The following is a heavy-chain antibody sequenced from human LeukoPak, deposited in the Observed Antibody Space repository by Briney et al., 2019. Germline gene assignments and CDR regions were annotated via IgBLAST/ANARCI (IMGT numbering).Heavy chain of an antibody. J-gene: IGHJ4*02. Sequence: GGSLRLSCAASGFTFSSYWMSWVRQAPGKGLEWVANIKEDGRGKYYVDSVKGRFTISRDNAKNSLYLQMNSLRAEDTAVYYCARGGYSSSSGRGYWGQGTLVTVSS. D-gene: IGHD6-6*01. CDR2: IKEDGRGK. V-gene: IGHV3-7*01. CDR1: GFTFSSYW. CDR3: ARGGYSSSSGRGY.